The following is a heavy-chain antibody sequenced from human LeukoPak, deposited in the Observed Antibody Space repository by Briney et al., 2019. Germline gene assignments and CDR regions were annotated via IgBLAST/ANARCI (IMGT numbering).Heavy chain of an antibody. V-gene: IGHV4-4*07. CDR3: ARDRGHSGSYFWFDP. CDR1: GGSISSYY. J-gene: IGHJ5*02. D-gene: IGHD1-26*01. Sequence: SETLSLTCTVSGGSISSYYWSWIRPPAGKGLEWIGRIYTSGSTNYNPSLKSRVTMSVDTSKNQFSLKLSSVTAADTAVYYCARDRGHSGSYFWFDPWGQGTLVTVSS. CDR2: IYTSGST.